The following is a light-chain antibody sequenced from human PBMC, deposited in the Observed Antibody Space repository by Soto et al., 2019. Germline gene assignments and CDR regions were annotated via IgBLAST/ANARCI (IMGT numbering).Light chain of an antibody. CDR1: SSNLGAGYD. Sequence: QFVLTKPPSVSGAPGQRVTISCTGNSSNLGAGYDVHWYQQLPGAAPKRVIFGNRNRPSGVPERFSGSKSGTSASLAITGLQTEDEADYYCQAYDYSLTASVFGGGTKLTVL. CDR3: QAYDYSLTASV. CDR2: GNR. J-gene: IGLJ3*02. V-gene: IGLV1-40*01.